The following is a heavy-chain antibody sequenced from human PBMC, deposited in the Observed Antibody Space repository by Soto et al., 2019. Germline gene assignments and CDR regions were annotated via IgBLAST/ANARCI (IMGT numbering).Heavy chain of an antibody. J-gene: IGHJ4*02. V-gene: IGHV4-31*03. CDR3: ARGGAVGGTFVY. D-gene: IGHD2-8*02. Sequence: SETLSLTCSVSGDSISSGGYYWSWIRQHPGKGLEWIGYIYYSGSTYYNPSLKSRITISVDTSKKQFSMKLSSVTAADTAVYYCARGGAVGGTFVYRGQGALVTVYS. CDR1: GDSISSGGYY. CDR2: IYYSGST.